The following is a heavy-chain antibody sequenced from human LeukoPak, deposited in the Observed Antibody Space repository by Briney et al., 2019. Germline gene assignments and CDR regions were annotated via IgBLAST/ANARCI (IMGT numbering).Heavy chain of an antibody. CDR1: GGTYSSYI. V-gene: IGHV1-69*02. CDR2: IIPILGIA. J-gene: IGHJ4*02. D-gene: IGHD6-19*01. CDR3: ASIAVAGKPLFGY. Sequence: SVKVSCKASGGTYSSYIISWVRQAPGQGLEWMGRIIPILGIANYAQKFQGRVTITADKSTSTAYMELSSLRSEDTAVYYCASIAVAGKPLFGYWGQGTLVTVSS.